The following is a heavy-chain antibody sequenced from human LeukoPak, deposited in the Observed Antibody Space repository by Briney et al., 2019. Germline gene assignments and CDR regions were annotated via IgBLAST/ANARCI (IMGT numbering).Heavy chain of an antibody. CDR2: IFHTGNT. V-gene: IGHV4-38-2*02. CDR1: GYSISSGYY. D-gene: IGHD3-10*01. CDR3: ARNMVRVNWFDP. J-gene: IGHJ5*02. Sequence: SETLSLTCTVSGYSISSGYYWGWIRQPPGKGLEWIGSIFHTGNTYCNPSLKSRVTISVDTSKNQFSLKLTSVIAADTAVYYCARNMVRVNWFDPWGQGTLVTVSS.